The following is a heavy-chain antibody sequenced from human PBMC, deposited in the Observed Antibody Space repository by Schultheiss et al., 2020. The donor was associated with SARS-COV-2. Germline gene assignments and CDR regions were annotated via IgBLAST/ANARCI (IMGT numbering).Heavy chain of an antibody. Sequence: GGSLRLSCAASGFTFSSYGMHWVRQAPGKGLEWVSAISGSGGSTYYADSVKGRFTISRDNSKNTLYLQMNSLRAEDTAVYYCARTYYYDSSGYYYSSNEGVYWGQGTLVTVSS. V-gene: IGHV3-23*01. D-gene: IGHD3-22*01. CDR1: GFTFSSYG. CDR3: ARTYYYDSSGYYYSSNEGVY. CDR2: ISGSGGST. J-gene: IGHJ4*02.